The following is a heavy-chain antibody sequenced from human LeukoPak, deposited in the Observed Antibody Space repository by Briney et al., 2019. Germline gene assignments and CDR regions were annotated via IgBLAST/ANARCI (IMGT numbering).Heavy chain of an antibody. CDR2: ISGSGGST. CDR3: AKVGRGIVATIRDFDY. CDR1: GFTFSSYA. Sequence: GGSLRLSCAASGFTFSSYAMSWVRQAPGKGLEWVSAISGSGGSTYYADSVKGRFTISRDNSKNTLYLQMNSLRAEGTAVYYCAKVGRGIVATIRDFDYWGQGTLVTVSS. J-gene: IGHJ4*02. V-gene: IGHV3-23*01. D-gene: IGHD5-12*01.